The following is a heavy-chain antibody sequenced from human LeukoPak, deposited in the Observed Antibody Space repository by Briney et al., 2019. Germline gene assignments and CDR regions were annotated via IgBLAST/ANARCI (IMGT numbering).Heavy chain of an antibody. Sequence: PSETLSLTCSVSGASISDSYWTWIRQPPGKTLEWIGYIYYTGDNDYNPSLKSRVTMSVDTPKSHLSLKLTSVTAADTAVYYCARFTARAREIDYWGQGILVTVSS. D-gene: IGHD6-6*01. CDR2: IYYTGDN. CDR1: GASISDSY. J-gene: IGHJ4*02. V-gene: IGHV4-59*08. CDR3: ARFTARAREIDY.